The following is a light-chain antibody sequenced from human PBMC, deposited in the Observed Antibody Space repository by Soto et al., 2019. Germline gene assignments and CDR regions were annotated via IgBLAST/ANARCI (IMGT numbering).Light chain of an antibody. V-gene: IGKV3-20*01. Sequence: IVLTQSPGTVSLSPLERATLSFMASQSVSSSYLAWYQQKPGQAPRLLIYGASSRATGIPDRFSGSGSGTDFTLTISRLEPEDFAVYYCQQYGSSLLTFGGGTKVDIK. J-gene: IGKJ4*01. CDR2: GAS. CDR3: QQYGSSLLT. CDR1: QSVSSSY.